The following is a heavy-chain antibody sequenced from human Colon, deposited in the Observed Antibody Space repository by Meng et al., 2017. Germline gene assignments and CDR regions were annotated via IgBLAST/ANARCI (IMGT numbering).Heavy chain of an antibody. Sequence: GRLGQSGAEVKKPGASVKVSCKASGYTLTGYYMHWVRQAPGQGLEWMGRINPNSGGTNYAQKFQGRVTMTRDTSISTAYMELSRLRSDDTAVYYCARENGGSDDYGGNFDYWGQGTLVTVSS. CDR1: GYTLTGYY. CDR2: INPNSGGT. D-gene: IGHD4-23*01. V-gene: IGHV1-2*06. CDR3: ARENGGSDDYGGNFDY. J-gene: IGHJ4*02.